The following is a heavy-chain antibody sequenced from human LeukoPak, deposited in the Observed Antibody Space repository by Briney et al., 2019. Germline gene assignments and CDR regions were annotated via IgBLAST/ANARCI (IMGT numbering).Heavy chain of an antibody. CDR1: GGSISSGGYY. CDR3: ARVHDYGDYVGY. D-gene: IGHD4-17*01. V-gene: IGHV4-31*03. CDR2: IYYSGST. Sequence: SETLSLTCTVSGGSISSGGYYWSWLRQHPGKGLEWIGYIYYSGSTYYNPSLKSRVTISVDTSKNQFSLKLSSVTAADTAVYYCARVHDYGDYVGYWGQGTLVTVSS. J-gene: IGHJ4*02.